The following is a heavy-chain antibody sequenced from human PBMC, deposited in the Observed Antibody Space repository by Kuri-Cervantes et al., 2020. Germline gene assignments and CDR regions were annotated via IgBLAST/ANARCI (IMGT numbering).Heavy chain of an antibody. CDR2: ISGSGGST. V-gene: IGHV3-23*01. CDR1: GFTFNNYA. J-gene: IGHJ6*03. Sequence: GESLKISCAASGFTFNNYAMSWVRQAPGKGLEWVSGISGSGGSTYYADSVKGRFTISRDNAKNTLYLQMNSLRAEDTAVYYCARDLAPNYYMDVWGKGTTVTVSS. CDR3: ARDLAPNYYMDV.